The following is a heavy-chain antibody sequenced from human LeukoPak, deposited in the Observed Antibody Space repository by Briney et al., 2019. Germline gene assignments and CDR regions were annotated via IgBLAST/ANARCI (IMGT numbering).Heavy chain of an antibody. CDR1: GYSFTSYY. Sequence: PGASVKVSCKASGYSFTSYYMHWVRQAPGQGLEWMGWINPNSGSTNYAQKFQGRVTMTRDTSISTAYMELSSLRSDDTAVYYCARDLPDSGILTAQDIWGQGTMVTVSS. V-gene: IGHV1-2*02. CDR3: ARDLPDSGILTAQDI. D-gene: IGHD3-9*01. J-gene: IGHJ3*02. CDR2: INPNSGST.